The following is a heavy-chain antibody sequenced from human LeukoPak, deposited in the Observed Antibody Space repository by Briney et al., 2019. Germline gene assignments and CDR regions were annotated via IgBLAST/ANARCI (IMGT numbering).Heavy chain of an antibody. J-gene: IGHJ4*02. V-gene: IGHV3-23*01. CDR3: AKDRAATTQYYFDY. D-gene: IGHD1-26*01. CDR1: GFTFSTYA. CDR2: TSGNGGST. Sequence: PGGSLRLSCAASGFTFSTYAMNWVRQAPGKGLEWVSGTSGNGGSTYYADSVKGRFTISRDNSKNTLYLQMNSQRAEDTAVYYCAKDRAATTQYYFDYWGQGTLVTVSS.